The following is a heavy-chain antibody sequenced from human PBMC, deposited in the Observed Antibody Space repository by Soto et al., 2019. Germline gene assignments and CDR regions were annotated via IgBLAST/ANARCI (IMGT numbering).Heavy chain of an antibody. CDR3: AKEDSYGRNYYYYGMDV. J-gene: IGHJ6*02. CDR1: GFTFDDYA. D-gene: IGHD5-18*01. Sequence: SLRLSCAASGFTFDDYAMHWVRQAPGKGLEWVSGISWNSGSIGYADSVKGRFTISRDNAKNSLYLQMNSLRAEDTALYYCAKEDSYGRNYYYYGMDVWGQGTTVTVSS. CDR2: ISWNSGSI. V-gene: IGHV3-9*01.